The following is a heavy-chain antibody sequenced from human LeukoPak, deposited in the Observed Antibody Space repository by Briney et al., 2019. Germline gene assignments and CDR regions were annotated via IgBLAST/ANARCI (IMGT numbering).Heavy chain of an antibody. CDR1: GFTFSSYA. D-gene: IGHD3-10*01. J-gene: IGHJ4*02. CDR2: ISGSGGST. V-gene: IGHV3-23*01. CDR3: AKDRISMVRSSDIDN. Sequence: PGGSLRLSCAASGFTFSSYAMGWVRQAPGKGLEWVSTISGSGGSTYYADSVKGRFTISRDNSKNTLYLQMNSLRPEDTAVYYCAKDRISMVRSSDIDNWGQGTLVTVSS.